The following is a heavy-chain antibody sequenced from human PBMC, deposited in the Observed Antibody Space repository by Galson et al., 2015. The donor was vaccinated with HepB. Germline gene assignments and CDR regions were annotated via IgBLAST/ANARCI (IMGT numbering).Heavy chain of an antibody. V-gene: IGHV4-4*02. CDR3: ASLGLSRSPR. CDR2: IFHIGYT. D-gene: IGHD3-16*02. Sequence: ETLSLTCAVSGGSVRSTNWWSWVRQPPGKGLEWIGEIFHIGYTKYNPSLKSRVTISVDMSKNQFSLNLTSVTAADTAVYYCASLGLSRSPRWGQGTLVTVSS. CDR1: GGSVRSTNW. J-gene: IGHJ4*02.